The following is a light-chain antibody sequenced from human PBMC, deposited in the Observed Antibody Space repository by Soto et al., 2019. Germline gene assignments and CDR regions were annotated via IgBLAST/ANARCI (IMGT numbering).Light chain of an antibody. CDR1: HDIKRY. J-gene: IGKJ5*01. CDR3: QQVNVYPIT. CDR2: PAS. Sequence: DVPLTQSPSFLAASVGDRVPIACRASHDIKRYLAWYQQKPGKAPKLLIYPASTLQSGVPSRFSGSGSGTEFTLTISSLQPEDFATYHCQQVNVYPITFGQGTRLEIK. V-gene: IGKV1-9*01.